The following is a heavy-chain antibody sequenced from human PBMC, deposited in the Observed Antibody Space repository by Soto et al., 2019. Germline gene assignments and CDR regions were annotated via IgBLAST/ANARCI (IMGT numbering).Heavy chain of an antibody. V-gene: IGHV3-23*01. Sequence: EVQLLESGGGLVQPGGSLRLSCAASGFTFSSYAMSWVRQAPGKGLEWVSAISGSGGSTYYADSVKGRFTFSRDNSKNTLYLQMNSLRAEDTAVYYCAKDSSRGYYYCMDVWGHGTTVTVSS. CDR2: ISGSGGST. CDR1: GFTFSSYA. D-gene: IGHD6-6*01. CDR3: AKDSSRGYYYCMDV. J-gene: IGHJ6*02.